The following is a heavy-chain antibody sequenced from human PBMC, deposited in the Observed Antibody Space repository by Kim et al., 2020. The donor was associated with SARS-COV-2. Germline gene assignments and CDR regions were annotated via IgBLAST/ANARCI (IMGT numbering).Heavy chain of an antibody. Sequence: NYSPSCQGHVTISADKSISTAYLQWRSLKASDTAMYYCARSLVEAFTDYWGQGTLVTVSS. J-gene: IGHJ4*02. D-gene: IGHD2-15*01. CDR3: ARSLVEAFTDY. V-gene: IGHV5-10-1*01.